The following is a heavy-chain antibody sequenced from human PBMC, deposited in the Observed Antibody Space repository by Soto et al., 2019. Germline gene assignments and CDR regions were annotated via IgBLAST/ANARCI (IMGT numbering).Heavy chain of an antibody. CDR3: ARGDHDYGDYKWDY. J-gene: IGHJ4*02. CDR2: IDRDVEK. Sequence: SGPTLVNPTQTLTLTCTFSGFSLNTSGLCVSWIRQPPGKALEWLARIDRDVEKHYRPSLKSRVTIIKDTSKNQVVLTMTNMDPVDTATYYCARGDHDYGDYKWDYWGQGTLVTVSS. CDR1: GFSLNTSGLC. V-gene: IGHV2-70*11. D-gene: IGHD4-17*01.